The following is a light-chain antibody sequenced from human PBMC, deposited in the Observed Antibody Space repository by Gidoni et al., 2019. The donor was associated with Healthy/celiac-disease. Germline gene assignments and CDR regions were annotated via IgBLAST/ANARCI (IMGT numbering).Light chain of an antibody. V-gene: IGLV3-1*01. Sequence: SYELTQPPSVSVSPGQTASITCSGDKLGDKYACWYQQKPGQSPVLVIYQDSKRPSGIPERFSGSTSGNTATLTISGTQAMDEADYSCQAWDSSTYVVFGGGTKLTVL. CDR3: QAWDSSTYVV. J-gene: IGLJ2*01. CDR1: KLGDKY. CDR2: QDS.